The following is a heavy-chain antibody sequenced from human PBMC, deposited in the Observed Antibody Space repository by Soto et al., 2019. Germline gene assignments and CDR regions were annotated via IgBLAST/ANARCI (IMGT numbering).Heavy chain of an antibody. CDR1: GFTFSSYG. CDR3: ARERWAQDIVPYGRDV. V-gene: IGHV3-33*01. CDR2: IWYDGSNK. Sequence: GGSLRLSCAASGFTFSSYGMHWVRQAQGKGLEWVAVIWYDGSNKYYADSVKGRFTISRDNSKNTLYLQMNSLRAEDAAVYYCARERWAQDIVPYGRDVWGQGTTVTVSS. D-gene: IGHD2-15*01. J-gene: IGHJ6*02.